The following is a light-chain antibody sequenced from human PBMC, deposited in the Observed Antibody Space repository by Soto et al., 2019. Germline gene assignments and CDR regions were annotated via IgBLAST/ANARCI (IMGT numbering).Light chain of an antibody. J-gene: IGKJ1*01. CDR3: QQYNKYSET. CDR2: KAS. V-gene: IGKV1-5*03. CDR1: QSISSW. Sequence: DIQMTQSPSTLSASVGDRVTITCRASQSISSWLAWYQQKPGKAPKLLIYKASSLESGVPSRFSGSGSGTEFTLTISSLQPDDFATYYCQQYNKYSETFGHGTKVEIK.